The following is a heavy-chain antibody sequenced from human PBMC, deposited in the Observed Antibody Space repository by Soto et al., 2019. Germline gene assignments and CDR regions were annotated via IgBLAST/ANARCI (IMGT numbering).Heavy chain of an antibody. J-gene: IGHJ4*02. CDR2: IFYSGST. CDR1: GGSISSSSYY. Sequence: SETLSLTCTASGGSISSSSYYWGWIRQPPGKGLEWIASIFYSGSTYFNPSLQSRVTISVDTSKNQFSLKLSSVTAADTAVYYCARHDWIGGSGSFYSAPFDYWGQGTLVTVSS. D-gene: IGHD3-10*01. CDR3: ARHDWIGGSGSFYSAPFDY. V-gene: IGHV4-39*01.